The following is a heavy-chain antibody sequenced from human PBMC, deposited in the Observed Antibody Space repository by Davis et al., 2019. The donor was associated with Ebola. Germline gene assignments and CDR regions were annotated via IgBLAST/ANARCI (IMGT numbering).Heavy chain of an antibody. CDR2: ISYSSNAI. V-gene: IGHV3-48*02. D-gene: IGHD6-19*01. CDR1: GFTFSTYS. CDR3: ARRGYSSAWDY. J-gene: IGHJ4*02. Sequence: GESLKISCAASGFTFSTYSMNWVRQAPGKGLEWVSYISYSSNAIYYADSVKGRFTISRDNVKNSLFLHMNSLRDEDTAVYYCARRGYSSAWDYWGQGTLVTVSS.